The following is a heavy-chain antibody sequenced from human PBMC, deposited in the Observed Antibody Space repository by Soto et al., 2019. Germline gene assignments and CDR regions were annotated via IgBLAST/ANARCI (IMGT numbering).Heavy chain of an antibody. J-gene: IGHJ5*02. CDR2: VNPKSDDT. Sequence: ASVKVSCKASGYPFSDNQIHWLRRAPGQGLEWMGKVNPKSDDTNYAQKFQGRVTMTRDTSIDTAYLELTGLASDDTATYYCARKHSLDYIRWGLDPWGQGTLVTVSS. V-gene: IGHV1-2*02. D-gene: IGHD4-4*01. CDR1: GYPFSDNQ. CDR3: ARKHSLDYIRWGLDP.